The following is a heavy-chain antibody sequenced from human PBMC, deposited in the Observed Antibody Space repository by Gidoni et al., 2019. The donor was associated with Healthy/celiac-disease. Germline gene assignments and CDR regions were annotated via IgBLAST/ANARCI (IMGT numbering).Heavy chain of an antibody. J-gene: IGHJ2*01. D-gene: IGHD4-17*01. V-gene: IGHV3-21*01. CDR3: ARDLPATTVPDWYFDL. CDR2: ISSSSSYI. CDR1: GFTFSSYS. Sequence: EVQLVESGGGLVKPGGSLRLSCAASGFTFSSYSMNWVRQAPGKWLEWVSSISSSSSYIYYADSVKGRFTISRDNAKNSLYLQMNSLRAEDTAVYYCARDLPATTVPDWYFDLWGRGTLVTVSS.